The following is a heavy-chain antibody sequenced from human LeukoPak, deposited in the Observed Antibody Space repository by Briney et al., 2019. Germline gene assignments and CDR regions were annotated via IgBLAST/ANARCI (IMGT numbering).Heavy chain of an antibody. D-gene: IGHD2-15*01. J-gene: IGHJ4*02. V-gene: IGHV4-39*01. CDR2: IYYSGST. Sequence: PGGSLRLSCAASGFTFNTNAMSWIRQPPGKGLEWIGSIYYSGSTYYNPSLKSRVTISVDTSKNQFSLKLSSVTAADTAVYYCARGDCSGGSCYLFDYWGQGALVTVSS. CDR3: ARGDCSGGSCYLFDY. CDR1: GFTFNTNA.